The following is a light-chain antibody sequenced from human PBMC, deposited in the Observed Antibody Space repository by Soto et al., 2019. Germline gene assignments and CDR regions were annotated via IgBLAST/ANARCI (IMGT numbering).Light chain of an antibody. J-gene: IGKJ2*01. V-gene: IGKV1-39*01. Sequence: DIQITQSPSSLSASVGDRVTITCRTSQSISSHLNWYQHKPGRPPPLLIFASYILEGGVPSRFSCSGSDTYFTFTIDSPQPEDVATYYCQHSYITPRYTFGQGTTVEI. CDR2: ASY. CDR1: QSISSH. CDR3: QHSYITPRYT.